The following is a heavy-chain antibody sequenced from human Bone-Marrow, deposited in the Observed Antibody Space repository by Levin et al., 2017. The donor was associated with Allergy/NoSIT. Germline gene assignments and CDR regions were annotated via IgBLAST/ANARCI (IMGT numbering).Heavy chain of an antibody. CDR2: ISGSGGST. V-gene: IGHV3-23*01. D-gene: IGHD1-14*01. CDR1: GFTFSSYA. CDR3: AKDQNQHYYYYYGMDV. Sequence: GGSLRLSCAASGFTFSSYAMSWVRQAPEKGLEWVSAISGSGGSTYYADSVKGRFTISRDNSKNTLYLQMNSLRAEDTAVYYCAKDQNQHYYYYYGMDVWGQGTTVTVSS. J-gene: IGHJ6*02.